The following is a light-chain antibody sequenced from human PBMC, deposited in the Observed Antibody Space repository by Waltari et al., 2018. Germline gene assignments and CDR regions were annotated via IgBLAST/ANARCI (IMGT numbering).Light chain of an antibody. V-gene: IGKV3-15*01. CDR1: QSVSSN. CDR2: AAS. CDR3: QENNHWPPVWT. J-gene: IGKJ1*01. Sequence: ELVLTQSPATLSVSPGERGTLSCRASQSVSSNLAWYQQKPGQAPRLIIYAASNRATGIPARFSGSGSGTEFTLTISSLQSEDFAVYYCQENNHWPPVWTFGQGTNVEIK.